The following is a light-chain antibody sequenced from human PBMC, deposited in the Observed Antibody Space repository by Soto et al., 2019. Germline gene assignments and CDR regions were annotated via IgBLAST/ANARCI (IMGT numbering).Light chain of an antibody. V-gene: IGLV2-14*01. CDR2: DVS. J-gene: IGLJ1*01. CDR1: SSDVGAYNY. CDR3: NSFTTSGTDV. Sequence: QSALTQPASVSGSPGQSIAISCTGTSSDVGAYNYVSWYQQYPGKAPKLMIFDVSYRPSGVSNRFSGSKSGNTASLTISGLQAEDEADYYCNSFTTSGTDVFGPGTKLTVL.